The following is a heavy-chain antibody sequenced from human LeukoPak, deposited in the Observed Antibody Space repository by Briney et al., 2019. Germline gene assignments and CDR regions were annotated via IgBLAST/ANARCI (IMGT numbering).Heavy chain of an antibody. CDR1: GFTFSSYG. J-gene: IGHJ6*02. Sequence: GRSLRLSCAVSGFTFSSYGMHWVRQAPGKGLEWVAVIWYDGSNKYYADSVKGRFTISRDNSKNTLYLQMNSLRAEDTAVYYCAREIFPRDYGDYGYAYYYYGMDVWGQGTTVTVSS. D-gene: IGHD4-17*01. CDR3: AREIFPRDYGDYGYAYYYYGMDV. CDR2: IWYDGSNK. V-gene: IGHV3-33*08.